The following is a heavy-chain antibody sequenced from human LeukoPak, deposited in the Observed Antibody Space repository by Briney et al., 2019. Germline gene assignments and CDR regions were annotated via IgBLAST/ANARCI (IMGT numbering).Heavy chain of an antibody. J-gene: IGHJ4*02. Sequence: PGGSLRLSCAASGLSFTNDWMSGVRQAPGKGLEWVANVKEDGTTKQYVDSVKGRFTISRDNAKNSLYLQMDSLRAEDTAVYYCVSQEVVPHWGQGTLVSVSS. CDR1: GLSFTNDW. CDR2: VKEDGTTK. CDR3: VSQEVVPH. D-gene: IGHD3-16*02. V-gene: IGHV3-7*01.